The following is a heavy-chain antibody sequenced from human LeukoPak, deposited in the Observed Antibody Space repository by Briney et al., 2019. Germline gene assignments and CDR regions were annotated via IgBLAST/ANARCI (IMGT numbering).Heavy chain of an antibody. CDR3: ARTNLWFGELDAFDI. CDR1: GYSFSNYW. V-gene: IGHV5-51*01. D-gene: IGHD3-10*01. CDR2: IYPDDSNT. J-gene: IGHJ3*02. Sequence: GESLKISCKGSGYSFSNYWIAWVRQMPGKGLEWMGIIYPDDSNTRYSPPFQGQVTISADKSISIASLQWSSLKASDTAMYYCARTNLWFGELDAFDIWGQGTLVTVSS.